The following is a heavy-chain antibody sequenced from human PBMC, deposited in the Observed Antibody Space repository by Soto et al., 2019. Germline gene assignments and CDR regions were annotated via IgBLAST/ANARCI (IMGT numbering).Heavy chain of an antibody. D-gene: IGHD1-26*01. J-gene: IGHJ4*02. CDR3: ARGVTAGVDY. CDR1: GYSFSSLD. V-gene: IGHV1-8*01. CDR2: MQPRDGRT. Sequence: QVQLVQSGAEVREPGASVKVSCKASGYSFSSLDINWVRQTTGQGLEWMGWMQPRDGRTDYAQKFQGRVTMTRDTSINTAYMELSSLTSDDTAFYYCARGVTAGVDYWGQGTLVTVSS.